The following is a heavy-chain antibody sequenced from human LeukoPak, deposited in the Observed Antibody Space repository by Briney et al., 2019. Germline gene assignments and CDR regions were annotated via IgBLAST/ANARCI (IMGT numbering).Heavy chain of an antibody. Sequence: GGSLRLSCAASGFSFSSYAMSWVRQAPGKGLEWVSSISDSGGSTYYADSVKGRFTISRDNSKNTLCLQMHSLRAEDTAVYYCVKDFLRTYILVVPGAPEYWGQGSLVTVSS. D-gene: IGHD2-2*01. CDR3: VKDFLRTYILVVPGAPEY. CDR2: ISDSGGST. V-gene: IGHV3-23*01. CDR1: GFSFSSYA. J-gene: IGHJ4*02.